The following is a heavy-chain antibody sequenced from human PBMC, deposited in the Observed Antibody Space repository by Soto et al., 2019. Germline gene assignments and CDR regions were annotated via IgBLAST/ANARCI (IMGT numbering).Heavy chain of an antibody. CDR3: ARGEHTSIDGYYYGMDV. CDR2: ISAYNGNT. V-gene: IGHV1-18*04. D-gene: IGHD1-26*01. Sequence: QVQLVQSGAEVKKPGASVKVSCKASGYTFTSYGISWVRQAPGQGLEWMGWISAYNGNTNYAQKLQGRVTMTTDTSTSTADMELRSLRSDDTAVYYCARGEHTSIDGYYYGMDVWGQGTTVTVSS. CDR1: GYTFTSYG. J-gene: IGHJ6*02.